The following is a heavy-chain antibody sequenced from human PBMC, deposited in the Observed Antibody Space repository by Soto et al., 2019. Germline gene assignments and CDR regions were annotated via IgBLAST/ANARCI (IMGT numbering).Heavy chain of an antibody. V-gene: IGHV5-51*01. J-gene: IGHJ1*01. Sequence: PGESLKISCKGSGYSFTSYWIGWVRQMPGKGLEWMGIIYPGDSDTRYSPSFQGQVTISADKSISTAYLQWSSLKASDTAMYYCASFGHDERHTLSTAESFQHCGQGTLVTVSS. D-gene: IGHD3-16*01. CDR2: IYPGDSDT. CDR1: GYSFTSYW. CDR3: ASFGHDERHTLSTAESFQH.